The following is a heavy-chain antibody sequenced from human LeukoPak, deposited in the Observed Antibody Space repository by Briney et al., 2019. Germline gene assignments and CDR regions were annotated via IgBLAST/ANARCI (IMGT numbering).Heavy chain of an antibody. V-gene: IGHV4-31*03. J-gene: IGHJ4*02. CDR1: GGPISSGGYY. CDR2: IYYSGST. D-gene: IGHD3-22*01. Sequence: SETLSLTCTVSGGPISSGGYYWSWIRQHPGKGLEWIGYIYYSGSTYYNPSLKSRVTISVDTSKNQFSLKLSSVTAADTAVYYCARDHPGVVITKVPFLWGQGTLVTVSS. CDR3: ARDHPGVVITKVPFL.